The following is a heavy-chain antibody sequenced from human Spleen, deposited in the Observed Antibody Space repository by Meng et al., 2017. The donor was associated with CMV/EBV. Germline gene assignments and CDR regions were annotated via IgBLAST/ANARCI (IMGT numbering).Heavy chain of an antibody. CDR1: GFTFSSYP. J-gene: IGHJ4*02. Sequence: SGFTFSSYPMHWVRQAPGKGLEWVAVISYDGYVKYYADSVRGRFTISRDDSKNTLYLQMNSLRSEDTAVYYCASIPFNSEWYGHLDYWGQGTLVTVSS. D-gene: IGHD3-3*01. CDR2: ISYDGYVK. CDR3: ASIPFNSEWYGHLDY. V-gene: IGHV3-30*04.